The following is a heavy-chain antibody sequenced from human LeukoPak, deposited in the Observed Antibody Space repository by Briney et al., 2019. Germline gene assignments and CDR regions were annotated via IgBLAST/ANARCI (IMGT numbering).Heavy chain of an antibody. V-gene: IGHV3-23*01. CDR3: AKDGEMATKGWFDP. CDR1: GLTFSSYA. CDR2: ISGSGGST. D-gene: IGHD5-24*01. J-gene: IGHJ5*02. Sequence: QPGGSLRLSCAASGLTFSSYAMSWVRQAPRKGLEWVSAISGSGGSTYYADSVKGRFTISKDNSKNTLYLQMNSLRAEDTAVYYCAKDGEMATKGWFDPWGQGTLVTVSS.